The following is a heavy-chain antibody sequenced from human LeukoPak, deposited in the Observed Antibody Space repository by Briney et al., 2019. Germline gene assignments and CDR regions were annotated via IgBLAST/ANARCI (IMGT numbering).Heavy chain of an antibody. CDR1: GFTFSSYS. J-gene: IGHJ6*03. CDR2: ISSSSSYI. V-gene: IGHV3-21*01. CDR3: ARDLTTVYYYYMDV. D-gene: IGHD4-11*01. Sequence: GGSLRLSCAASGFTFSSYSMNWVRQAPGKGLEWVSSISSSSSYIYYVDSVKGRFTISRDNAKNSLYLQMNSLRAEDTAVYYCARDLTTVYYYYMDVWGKGTTVTVSS.